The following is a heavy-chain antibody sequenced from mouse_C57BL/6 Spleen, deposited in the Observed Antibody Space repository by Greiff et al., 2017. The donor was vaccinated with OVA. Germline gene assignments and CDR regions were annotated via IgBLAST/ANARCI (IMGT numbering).Heavy chain of an antibody. Sequence: EVKVVESGGDLVKPGGSLKLSCAASGFTFSSYGMSWVRQTPDKRLEWVATISSGGSYTYYPDSVKGRFTISRDNAKNTLYLQMSSLKSEDTAMYYCARSLTGAMDYWGQGTSVTVSS. J-gene: IGHJ4*01. CDR1: GFTFSSYG. CDR2: ISSGGSYT. V-gene: IGHV5-6*01. CDR3: ARSLTGAMDY.